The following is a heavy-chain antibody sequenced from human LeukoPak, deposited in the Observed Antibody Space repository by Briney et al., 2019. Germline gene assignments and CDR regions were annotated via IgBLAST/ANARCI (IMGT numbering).Heavy chain of an antibody. CDR3: ARHIVGATMRIDY. D-gene: IGHD1-26*01. Sequence: SETLSLTCTVSDASISSSTYYWGWLRQPPGKGLEWIGSIYYSGSTYYNPSLKSRVTMSVDTSKNQFSLKLSSVTAADTAVYYCARHIVGATMRIDYWGQGTLVTVSS. CDR1: DASISSSTYY. J-gene: IGHJ4*02. CDR2: IYYSGST. V-gene: IGHV4-39*01.